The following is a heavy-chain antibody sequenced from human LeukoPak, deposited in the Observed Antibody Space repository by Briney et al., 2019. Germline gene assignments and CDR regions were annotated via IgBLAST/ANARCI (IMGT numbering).Heavy chain of an antibody. CDR2: INSNGVKT. CDR3: ARSYYCGSGTYVPPAGL. Sequence: QAGGSLRLSCVASGFTFSTCPMHWIRQTPGKGLEYVASINSNGVKTYYVDSVKGRVTISRDNSKDTVFLQMDSLRPEDMAVYYCARSYYCGSGTYVPPAGLWGQGTLVTVSS. V-gene: IGHV3-64*02. J-gene: IGHJ4*02. D-gene: IGHD3-10*01. CDR1: GFTFSTCP.